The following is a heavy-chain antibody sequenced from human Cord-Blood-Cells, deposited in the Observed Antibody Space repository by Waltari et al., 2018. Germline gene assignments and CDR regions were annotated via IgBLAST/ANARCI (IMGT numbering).Heavy chain of an antibody. D-gene: IGHD3-3*01. CDR2: IYHSGST. J-gene: IGHJ5*02. Sequence: QVQLQESGPGLVKPSETLSLTCAVSGYSISSGYYWGWIRQPPGKGLEWIGSIYHSGSTYYNPSLKSRVTISVDTSKNQFSLKLSSVTAADTAVYYCARDPSYYDFWSGYYNWFDPWGQGTLVTVSS. CDR3: ARDPSYYDFWSGYYNWFDP. V-gene: IGHV4-38-2*02. CDR1: GYSISSGYY.